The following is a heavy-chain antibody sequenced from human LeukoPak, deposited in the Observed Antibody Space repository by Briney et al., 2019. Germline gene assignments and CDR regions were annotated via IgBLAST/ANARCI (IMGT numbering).Heavy chain of an antibody. J-gene: IGHJ4*02. D-gene: IGHD3-22*01. V-gene: IGHV3-23*01. CDR2: ISGSGGST. CDR1: GFTFSSYA. CDR3: AKAYYYDSSGSVYFDY. Sequence: PGGSLRLSCAASGFTFSSYAMSWVRQAPGKGLEWVSAISGSGGSTYYADSVKGRFTISRDNSKNTLYLQMNSLRAEDTAVYYCAKAYYYDSSGSVYFDYWGQGTLVTVSS.